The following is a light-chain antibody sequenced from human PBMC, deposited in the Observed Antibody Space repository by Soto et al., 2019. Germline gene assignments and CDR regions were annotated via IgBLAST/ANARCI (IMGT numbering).Light chain of an antibody. CDR1: QSVSSY. Sequence: EIVLTQSPGTLSLSPGERATLSCRASQSVSSYLAWYQQKPGQAPRLLIYGVSSRATGIPDRFSGSGSGTDFTLTISRLEPEGFAVFYCQQYGSSLPWTFGQGTKVEIK. CDR2: GVS. CDR3: QQYGSSLPWT. J-gene: IGKJ1*01. V-gene: IGKV3-20*01.